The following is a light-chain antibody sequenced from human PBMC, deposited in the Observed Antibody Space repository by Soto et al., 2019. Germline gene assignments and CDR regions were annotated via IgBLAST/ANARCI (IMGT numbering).Light chain of an antibody. J-gene: IGKJ1*01. CDR1: ESVNRF. V-gene: IGKV3-15*01. Sequence: EIVMTQSPGPLSVSPGDGATLSCRASESVNRFLAWYQHKPGQAPRLLIYGASTRAAGVPVRFSGSGSGTEFTLNISSLQSEDLAVYYCQQYNSWPRTFGQGTKVEIK. CDR2: GAS. CDR3: QQYNSWPRT.